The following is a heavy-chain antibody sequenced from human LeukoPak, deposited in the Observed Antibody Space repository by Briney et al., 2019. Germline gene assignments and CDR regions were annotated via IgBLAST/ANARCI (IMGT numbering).Heavy chain of an antibody. D-gene: IGHD3-10*01. J-gene: IGHJ6*02. V-gene: IGHV3-48*04. CDR3: ARDKRYYDSGSFRMDV. CDR1: GFTFSSYA. CDR2: ISSSGSTR. Sequence: PGGSLRLSCAPPGFTFSSYAMNWIRQAPRNGREWVSYISSSGSTRYYAYSVKGRFTISRDNAKNSLYLQMNSLRAEDTAVYYCARDKRYYDSGSFRMDVWGQGTAVTVSS.